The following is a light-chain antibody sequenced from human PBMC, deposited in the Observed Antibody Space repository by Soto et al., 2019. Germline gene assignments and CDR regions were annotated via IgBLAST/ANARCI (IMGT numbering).Light chain of an antibody. J-gene: IGLJ1*01. CDR3: CSYAGSSTVYV. CDR1: SSDVGNYNL. Sequence: QSALTQPASVSGSPGQSIAISCTGTSSDVGNYNLVSWYQQHPGKAPKLMIYEVSKRPSGVSNRFSGSKSGNTASLTISGLQAEDEADDYCCSYAGSSTVYVFGTGTKLTVL. CDR2: EVS. V-gene: IGLV2-23*02.